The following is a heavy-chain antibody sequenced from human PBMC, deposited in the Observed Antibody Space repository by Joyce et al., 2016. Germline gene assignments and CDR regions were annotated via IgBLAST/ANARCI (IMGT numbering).Heavy chain of an antibody. J-gene: IGHJ2*01. V-gene: IGHV3-74*03. CDR1: FTLSSFW. CDR3: TRGSSGGGGRWYFDL. Sequence: FTLSSFWMHWVGQAPGKGLVCVSRINIDGGNTMYAESVKGRFTMSRENADNPLYLQTNSVRDEDTAVYCCTRGSSGGGGRWYFDLWGRGTLVTVSS. D-gene: IGHD3-16*01. CDR2: INIDGGNT.